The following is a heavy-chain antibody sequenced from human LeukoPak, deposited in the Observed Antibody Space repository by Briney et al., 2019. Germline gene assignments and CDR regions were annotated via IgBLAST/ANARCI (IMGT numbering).Heavy chain of an antibody. CDR3: VRDLAYNYNYYYYGLDV. V-gene: IGHV3-48*03. Sequence: PGGSLRLSCAASGFTFSSFEMKWVRQAPGKGLEWVSSINAGGSDIHYADSFKGRFTISRDNAKSSLYLQMSSLRAEDTAVYYCVRDLAYNYNYYYYGLDVWGQGTTVDVSS. CDR2: INAGGSDI. CDR1: GFTFSSFE. J-gene: IGHJ6*02. D-gene: IGHD1-1*01.